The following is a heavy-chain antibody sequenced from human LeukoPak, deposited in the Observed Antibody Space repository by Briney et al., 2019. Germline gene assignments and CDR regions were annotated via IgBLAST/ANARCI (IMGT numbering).Heavy chain of an antibody. J-gene: IGHJ3*02. CDR3: ARGGRYQLPIPDAFDI. CDR1: GGSISSYY. CDR2: IYTSGST. D-gene: IGHD2-2*01. V-gene: IGHV4-4*07. Sequence: SETLSLTCTVSGGSISSYYWSWIRQPAGKGLEWIGRIYTSGSTNYNPSLKSRVTMSVDTSKNQLSLKLSSVTAADTAVYYCARGGRYQLPIPDAFDIWGQGTMVTVSS.